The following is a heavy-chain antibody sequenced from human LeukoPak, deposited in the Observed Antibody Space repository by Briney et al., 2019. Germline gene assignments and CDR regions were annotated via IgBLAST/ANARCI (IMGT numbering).Heavy chain of an antibody. Sequence: GGSLRLSCAASGFTFSSYWMHWVRQAPGKGLVWVSRINSDGSSTSYADSVKGRFTISRDTSKNTLYLQMNSLRVEDTAVYFCARVLGGYDDYWGQGTLVIVSS. D-gene: IGHD5-12*01. V-gene: IGHV3-74*01. CDR1: GFTFSSYW. CDR2: INSDGSST. CDR3: ARVLGGYDDY. J-gene: IGHJ4*02.